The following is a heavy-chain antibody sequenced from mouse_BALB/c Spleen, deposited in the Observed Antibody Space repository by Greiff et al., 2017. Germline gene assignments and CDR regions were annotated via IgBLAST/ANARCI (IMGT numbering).Heavy chain of an antibody. CDR3: ARSYDYDAYYYAMDY. V-gene: IGHV2-2*02. J-gene: IGHJ4*01. CDR1: GFSLTSYG. Sequence: VNVVESGPGLVQPSQSLSITCTVSGFSLTSYGVHWVRQSPGKGLEWLGVIWSGGSTDYNAAFISRLSISKDNSKSQVFFKMNSLQANDTAIYYCARSYDYDAYYYAMDYWGQGTSVTVSS. D-gene: IGHD2-4*01. CDR2: IWSGGST.